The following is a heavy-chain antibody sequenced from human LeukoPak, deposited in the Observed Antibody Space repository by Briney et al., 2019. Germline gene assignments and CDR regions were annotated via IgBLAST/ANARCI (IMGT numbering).Heavy chain of an antibody. CDR3: ARVGYDFWSGYYVPGLYGGYNWFDP. Sequence: SETLSLTCTVSGGSISSGGYYWSWIRQHPGKGLEWIGYIYYSGSTYYNPSLKSRLTISVDTSKNYFSLKLSSVTAADTAVYYCARVGYDFWSGYYVPGLYGGYNWFDPWGQGTLVTVSS. CDR2: IYYSGST. D-gene: IGHD3-3*01. J-gene: IGHJ5*02. CDR1: GGSISSGGYY. V-gene: IGHV4-31*03.